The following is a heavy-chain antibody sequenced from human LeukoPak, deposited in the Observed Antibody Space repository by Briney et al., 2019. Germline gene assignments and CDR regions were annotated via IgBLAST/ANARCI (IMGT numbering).Heavy chain of an antibody. J-gene: IGHJ3*02. CDR1: GGSFSGYY. D-gene: IGHD3-22*01. CDR2: INHSGST. V-gene: IGHV4-34*01. Sequence: SETLSLTCAVYGGSFSGYYWSWIRQPPGKGLEWIGEINHSGSTNYNPSLKSRVTMSVDTSKNQFSLKLSSVTATDTAVYYCARVRLSSRGYSDDAFDIWGRGTMVTVSS. CDR3: ARVRLSSRGYSDDAFDI.